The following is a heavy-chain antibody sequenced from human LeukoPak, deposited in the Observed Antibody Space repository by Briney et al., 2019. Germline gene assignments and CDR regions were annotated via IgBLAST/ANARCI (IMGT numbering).Heavy chain of an antibody. V-gene: IGHV4-59*01. Sequence: SETLSLTCTVSDGSITNYDWSWVRQPPGKGLEFIGHVHYSGTANYNPSLRSRVTISIGTSKKHFFLKLKSVTAADTAVCYCARGYGDYLYYFDYWGQGTLVTVSS. D-gene: IGHD4-17*01. CDR1: DGSITNYD. CDR3: ARGYGDYLYYFDY. J-gene: IGHJ4*02. CDR2: VHYSGTA.